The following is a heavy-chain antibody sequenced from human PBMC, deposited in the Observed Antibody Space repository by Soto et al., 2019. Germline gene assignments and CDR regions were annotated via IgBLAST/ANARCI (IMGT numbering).Heavy chain of an antibody. CDR3: AREPYYYDSSGYYFDY. V-gene: IGHV3-30-3*01. D-gene: IGHD3-22*01. J-gene: IGHJ4*02. Sequence: GGSLRLSCAASGFTFSSYAMHWVRQAPGKGLEWVAVISYDGSNKYYADSVKGRFTISRDNSKNTLYLQMNSLRAEDTAVYYCAREPYYYDSSGYYFDYWGQGTLVTVSA. CDR1: GFTFSSYA. CDR2: ISYDGSNK.